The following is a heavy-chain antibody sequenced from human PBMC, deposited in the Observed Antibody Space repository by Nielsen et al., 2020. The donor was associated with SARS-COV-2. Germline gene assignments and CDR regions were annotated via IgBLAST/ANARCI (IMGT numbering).Heavy chain of an antibody. J-gene: IGHJ4*02. V-gene: IGHV3-9*01. CDR2: ISWNSGSI. D-gene: IGHD6-19*01. Sequence: SLKISCSASGFTFSTYAMHWVRQAPGKGLEWVSGISWNSGSIGYADSVKGRFTISRDNAKNSLYLQMNSLRAEDTAVYYCARLTSSDWEFDYWGQGTLVTVSS. CDR1: GFTFSTYA. CDR3: ARLTSSDWEFDY.